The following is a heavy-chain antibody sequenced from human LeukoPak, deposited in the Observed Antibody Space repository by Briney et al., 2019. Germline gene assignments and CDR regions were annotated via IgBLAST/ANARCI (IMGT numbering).Heavy chain of an antibody. CDR2: ISTSGDST. D-gene: IGHD1-7*01. J-gene: IGHJ4*02. CDR1: GFTFSNYD. Sequence: GGSLRLSCAASGFTFSNYDMTWVCQAPGKGLEWVSGISTSGDSTYNADSVKGRFTISRDNSKNTLYLQMNSLRAEDTAVYYCAKVNWHYKPGIKNYWGQGTLVTVSS. CDR3: AKVNWHYKPGIKNY. V-gene: IGHV3-23*01.